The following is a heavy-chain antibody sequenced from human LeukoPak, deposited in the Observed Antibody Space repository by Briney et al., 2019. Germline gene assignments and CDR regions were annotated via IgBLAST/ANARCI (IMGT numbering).Heavy chain of an antibody. J-gene: IGHJ4*02. Sequence: SQTLSLTCAISGDSVSTKSAAWNWIRQSPSRGLEWLGRTYYRSKWNNDYAVSLTGRITINSDTSKNQFSLQLNSVTPEDTAVYYCARAVAGSLDYWGQGTLVTVSS. V-gene: IGHV6-1*01. D-gene: IGHD6-19*01. CDR2: TYYRSKWNN. CDR3: ARAVAGSLDY. CDR1: GDSVSTKSAA.